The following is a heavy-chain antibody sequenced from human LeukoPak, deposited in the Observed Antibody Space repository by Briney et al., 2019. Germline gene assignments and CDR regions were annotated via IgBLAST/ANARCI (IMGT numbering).Heavy chain of an antibody. Sequence: PSETLSLTCTVSGGSISGFYWSWIRQPPGKGLECIGYIYYSGSTKYNPSLKSRVTISVDTSKNQFSLKLTSVTAADTAVYYCARHGHHGDHDYWGQGTLVTVSS. J-gene: IGHJ4*02. CDR3: ARHGHHGDHDY. CDR1: GGSISGFY. D-gene: IGHD2-21*02. CDR2: IYYSGST. V-gene: IGHV4-59*08.